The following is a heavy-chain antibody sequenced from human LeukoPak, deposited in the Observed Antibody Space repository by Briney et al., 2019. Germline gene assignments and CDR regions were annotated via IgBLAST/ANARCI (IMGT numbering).Heavy chain of an antibody. Sequence: PSETLSLTCTVSGGSISSYYWSWIRQPPGKGLEWIGYIYYSGSTNYNPSLKSRVTISVDTSKNQFSLKLSSVTAADTAVYYCARDLIAAATTDAFDIWGQGTMVTVSS. D-gene: IGHD6-13*01. J-gene: IGHJ3*02. CDR2: IYYSGST. CDR3: ARDLIAAATTDAFDI. V-gene: IGHV4-59*12. CDR1: GGSISSYY.